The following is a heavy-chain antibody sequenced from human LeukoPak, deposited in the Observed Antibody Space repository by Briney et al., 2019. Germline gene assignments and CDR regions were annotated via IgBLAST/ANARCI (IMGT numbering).Heavy chain of an antibody. Sequence: GGSLRLSCAASGFTFSNYWMSWLRQAPGGGLEWVANIKEDGSETYDVDSVKGRFTISRDNAEKSLYLQMNSLRAEDTAIYYCARDQGSAVSGPFFFDYWGQGALVTVST. CDR2: IKEDGSET. D-gene: IGHD6-19*01. V-gene: IGHV3-7*01. J-gene: IGHJ4*02. CDR1: GFTFSNYW. CDR3: ARDQGSAVSGPFFFDY.